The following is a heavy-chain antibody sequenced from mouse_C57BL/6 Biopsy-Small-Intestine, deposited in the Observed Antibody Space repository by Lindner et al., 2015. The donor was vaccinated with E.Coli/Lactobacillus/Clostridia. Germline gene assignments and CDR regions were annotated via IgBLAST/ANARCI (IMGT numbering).Heavy chain of an antibody. CDR2: IYPGDGDT. CDR1: GYAFSSSW. D-gene: IGHD1-1*01. J-gene: IGHJ2*01. Sequence: VQLQESGPELVKPGASVKISCKASGYAFSSSWVNWVKQRPGKGLEWIGRIYPGDGDTNYNGKFKGKATLTADKSSSTAYMQLSSLTSEDSAVYFCARPYYYGSSYDYFDYWGQGTTLTVSS. CDR3: ARPYYYGSSYDYFDY. V-gene: IGHV1-82*01.